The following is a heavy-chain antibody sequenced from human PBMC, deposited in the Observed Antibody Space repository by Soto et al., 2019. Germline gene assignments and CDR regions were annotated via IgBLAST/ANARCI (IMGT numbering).Heavy chain of an antibody. CDR1: GGNISSSSYY. CDR3: ARHVDTAIIYFDY. D-gene: IGHD5-18*01. V-gene: IGHV4-39*01. CDR2: IYYSGST. J-gene: IGHJ4*02. Sequence: SETQSLTSPVSGGNISSSSYYWGWIRRPPGKGLEWIGSIYYSGSTYYNPSLKSRVTISVDTSKNQFSLKLSSVTAADTAAYYCARHVDTAIIYFDYWGQGTLVTVSS.